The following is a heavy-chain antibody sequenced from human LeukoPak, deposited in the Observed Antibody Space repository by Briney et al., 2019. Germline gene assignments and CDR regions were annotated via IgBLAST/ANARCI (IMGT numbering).Heavy chain of an antibody. CDR1: GGIFSNHA. Sequence: ASVKVSCKASGGIFSNHAISWVRQAPGQGLEWMGRIIPILRITNYAQKFQGRVTITADKSTSTAYMELSSLRSEDTAVYYCARPKTYYYDTSGYYAEYYFDFWGQGTLVTVSS. J-gene: IGHJ4*02. CDR2: IIPILRIT. V-gene: IGHV1-69*04. D-gene: IGHD3-22*01. CDR3: ARPKTYYYDTSGYYAEYYFDF.